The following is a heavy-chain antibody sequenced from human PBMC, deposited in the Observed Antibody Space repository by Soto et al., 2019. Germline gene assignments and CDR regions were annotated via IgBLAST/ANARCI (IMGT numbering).Heavy chain of an antibody. CDR2: INAGNGNT. CDR1: GYTFTGYY. V-gene: IGHV1-3*01. J-gene: IGHJ3*02. Sequence: EASVKVSCKASGYTFTGYYMHWVRQAPGQRLEWMGWINAGNGNTKYSQKFQGRVTITRDTSASTAYMELSSLRSEDTALYYCARGDYDSSGYYFWAFDIWGQGTMVTVSS. D-gene: IGHD3-22*01. CDR3: ARGDYDSSGYYFWAFDI.